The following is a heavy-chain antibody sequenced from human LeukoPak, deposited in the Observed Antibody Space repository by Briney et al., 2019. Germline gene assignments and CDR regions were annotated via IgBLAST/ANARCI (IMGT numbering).Heavy chain of an antibody. J-gene: IGHJ6*02. Sequence: SDPLSLMCSVFGRSISGSYWIWIPLPPGKGGQGIGYIHSCWTINYNPALMSRITVSVDTSRNQFSLKVRSVTAADTAVYYCARLNRLAAVGTVYYHAMDVWGQGTAVTVSS. CDR3: ARLNRLAAVGTVYYHAMDV. V-gene: IGHV4-59*08. CDR1: GRSISGSY. CDR2: IHSCWTI. D-gene: IGHD6-13*01.